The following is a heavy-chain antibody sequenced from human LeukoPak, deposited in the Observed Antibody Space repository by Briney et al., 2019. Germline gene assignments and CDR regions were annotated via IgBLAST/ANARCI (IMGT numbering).Heavy chain of an antibody. CDR2: IWYDASDK. CDR1: GFIFSSYG. D-gene: IGHD3-10*01. CDR3: ARDRGARVRRGMDV. J-gene: IGHJ6*02. V-gene: IGHV3-33*01. Sequence: GRSLRLSCAASGFIFSSYGMHWVRQAPGKGLEWVAVIWYDASDKYYAESVKGRFTISRDNSKNTLYLQMNSLRAEDTAVYHCARDRGARVRRGMDVWGQGTTVTVSS.